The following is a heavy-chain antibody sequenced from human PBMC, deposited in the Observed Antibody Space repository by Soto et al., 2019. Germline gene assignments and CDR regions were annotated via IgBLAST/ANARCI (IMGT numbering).Heavy chain of an antibody. V-gene: IGHV3-48*04. CDR3: ARDDRYAFDF. CDR1: GFSFSGYS. CDR2: ISSGGDTI. Sequence: GGSLRLSCAASGFSFSGYSMNWVRQAPGKGLEWLSYISSGGDTIDYADSVKGRFIISRDNAKNSLYLQMKSLRVEDTALYYYARDDRYAFDFWGQGTMVTVSS. J-gene: IGHJ3*01.